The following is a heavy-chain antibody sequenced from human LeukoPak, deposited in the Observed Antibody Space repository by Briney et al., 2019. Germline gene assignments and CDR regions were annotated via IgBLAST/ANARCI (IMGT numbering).Heavy chain of an antibody. D-gene: IGHD4-17*01. J-gene: IGHJ6*03. CDR3: ARLRTVPYYYYYYMDV. V-gene: IGHV4-34*01. CDR1: GGSFSGYY. Sequence: SETLSLTCAVYGGSFSGYYWSWIRQPPGKGLEWIGEINHSGSTNYNPSLKSRVTISVDTSKNQFSLKLSSVTAADTAVYYWARLRTVPYYYYYYMDVWGKGTTFTVSS. CDR2: INHSGST.